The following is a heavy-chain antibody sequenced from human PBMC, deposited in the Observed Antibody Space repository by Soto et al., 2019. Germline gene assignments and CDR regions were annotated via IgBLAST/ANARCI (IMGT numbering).Heavy chain of an antibody. CDR3: ARGNKGPGHYGPGSQGWYGP. CDR1: GGTFISHA. Sequence: QVQLVQSGAEEKKPGSSVRVSCKVSGGTFISHAINWLRQAPGQGLEWMGVIIPVTETPNNAEKFQGRVTITADKSTTTVYMELSSLTFGDTAVYFCARGNKGPGHYGPGSQGWYGPWGQGTLVTVSS. D-gene: IGHD3-10*01. J-gene: IGHJ5*02. CDR2: IIPVTETP. V-gene: IGHV1-69*06.